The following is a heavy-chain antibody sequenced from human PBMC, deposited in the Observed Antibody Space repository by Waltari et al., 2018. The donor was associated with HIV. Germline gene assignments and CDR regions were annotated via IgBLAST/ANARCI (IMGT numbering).Heavy chain of an antibody. CDR2: INPNSGGT. J-gene: IGHJ5*02. Sequence: QVQLVQSGAEVKKPGASVKVSCKASGYTFTGYYMHWARQAPGQGLEWMGWINPNSGGTNSAQKFQGRVTMTRETSISTAYMELSRLRSDDTAVYYCARGPPYYYGLGSPGGGWFDPWGQGTLVTVSS. V-gene: IGHV1-2*02. D-gene: IGHD3-10*01. CDR1: GYTFTGYY. CDR3: ARGPPYYYGLGSPGGGWFDP.